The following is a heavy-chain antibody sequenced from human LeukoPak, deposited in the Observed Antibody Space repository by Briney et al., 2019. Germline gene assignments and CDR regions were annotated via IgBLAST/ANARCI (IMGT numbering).Heavy chain of an antibody. J-gene: IGHJ6*02. CDR2: IFHSGSP. V-gene: IGHV4-4*02. CDR3: ARRTTFPVVGMDV. D-gene: IGHD1-7*01. CDR1: SGSISCNIW. Sequence: SENLSLNCSVSSGSISCNIWGTWARQPPGKGLEWIGEIFHSGSPNYTPSLKSRVTISVDKSKNQFSLKLNSVTAADTAVYYCARRTTFPVVGMDVWGQGTTVTVSS.